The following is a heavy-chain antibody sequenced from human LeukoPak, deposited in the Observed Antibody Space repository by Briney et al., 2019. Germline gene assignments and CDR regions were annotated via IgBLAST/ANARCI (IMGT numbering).Heavy chain of an antibody. J-gene: IGHJ4*02. V-gene: IGHV1-69*01. CDR3: ARDSGYCSGGSCFDY. D-gene: IGHD2-15*01. CDR1: GGTFSSYA. Sequence: SVKVSCKASGGTFSSYAISWVRQAPGQGREWMGGIIPIFGTANYAQKFQGRVTITADESTSTAYMELSSLRSEDTAVYYCARDSGYCSGGSCFDYWGQGTLVTVSS. CDR2: IIPIFGTA.